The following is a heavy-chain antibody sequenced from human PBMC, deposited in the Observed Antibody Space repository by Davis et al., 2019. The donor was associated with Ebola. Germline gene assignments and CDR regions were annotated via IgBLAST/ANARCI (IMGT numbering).Heavy chain of an antibody. J-gene: IGHJ3*02. V-gene: IGHV5-51*01. CDR1: GYSFTRYW. Sequence: GESLKISCKGSGYSFTRYWIGWVRQMPGKGLEWMGIIYPGDSDTRYSPSFQGQVTISADKSISTAYLQWSSLKASDTAMYYCASVFDYGDFNPDGGGAFDIWGQGTMVTVSS. D-gene: IGHD4-17*01. CDR3: ASVFDYGDFNPDGGGAFDI. CDR2: IYPGDSDT.